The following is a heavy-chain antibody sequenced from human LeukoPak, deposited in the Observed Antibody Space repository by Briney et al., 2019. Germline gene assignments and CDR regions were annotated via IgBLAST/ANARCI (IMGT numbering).Heavy chain of an antibody. CDR1: GYSFTSYW. CDR3: ARHSEYCSGGSCYPTAFDI. D-gene: IGHD2-15*01. Sequence: GESLKISCKGSGYSFTSYWIGWVRQMPGKGLEWMGISYPGDSDTRYSPSFQGQVTISADKSISTAYLQWSSLKASDTAMYYCARHSEYCSGGSCYPTAFDIWGQGTMVTVSS. J-gene: IGHJ3*02. V-gene: IGHV5-51*01. CDR2: SYPGDSDT.